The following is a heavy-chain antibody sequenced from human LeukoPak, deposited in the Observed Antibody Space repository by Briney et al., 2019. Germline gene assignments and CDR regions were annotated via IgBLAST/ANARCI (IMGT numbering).Heavy chain of an antibody. J-gene: IGHJ4*01. CDR2: INSDGSST. CDR3: ASPASTSWLYRFDY. V-gene: IGHV3-74*01. D-gene: IGHD2-2*01. Sequence: GGSLRLSCAASGFTFSSYWMHWVRQAPGKGLVWVSRINSDGSSTSYAASLKGRFTISRDNAKNTLYLQMNSLRAEDTAVYYCASPASTSWLYRFDYWGQGTLVTVSS. CDR1: GFTFSSYW.